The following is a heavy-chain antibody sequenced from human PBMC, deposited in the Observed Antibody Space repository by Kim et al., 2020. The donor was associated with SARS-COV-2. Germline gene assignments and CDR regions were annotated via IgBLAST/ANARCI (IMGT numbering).Heavy chain of an antibody. V-gene: IGHV3-33*05. CDR2: IPYDGSNK. CDR1: GFTFSRSG. D-gene: IGHD6-13*01. Sequence: GGSLRLSCAASGFTFSRSGMHWVRQAPGKGLEWVAIIPYDGSNKYYADSVKGRFTISRDNSKNTLYLEMNSLRAEDTAVYYCARDFKDSSRFGLGYLDYWGQGTLVIGSS. CDR3: ARDFKDSSRFGLGYLDY. J-gene: IGHJ4*02.